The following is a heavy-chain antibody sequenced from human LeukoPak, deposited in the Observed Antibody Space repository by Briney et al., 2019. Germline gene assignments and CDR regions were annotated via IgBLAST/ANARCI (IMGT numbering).Heavy chain of an antibody. CDR2: IWYDGSNK. Sequence: GGSLRLSCAASGFTFSSYGMHWVRQAPGKGLEWVAVIWYDGSNKYYADSVKGRFTISRDNAKNSLYLQMNSLRAEDTALYYCAKAGAFGVVIYYFDYWGQGTLVTVSS. D-gene: IGHD3-3*01. V-gene: IGHV3-33*03. J-gene: IGHJ4*02. CDR3: AKAGAFGVVIYYFDY. CDR1: GFTFSSYG.